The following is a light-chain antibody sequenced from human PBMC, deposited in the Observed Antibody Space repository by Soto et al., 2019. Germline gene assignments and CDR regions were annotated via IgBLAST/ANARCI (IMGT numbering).Light chain of an antibody. V-gene: IGKV1-39*01. CDR1: QSISSY. CDR2: AAS. J-gene: IGKJ1*01. CDR3: QQYNSYSQT. Sequence: DIQMTHFPSSLSASVGDRVTITCRASQSISSYLNWYQQKPGKAPKLLIYAASSLQSGVPSRFSGSGSGTDFTLTISSLQPEDFATYYCQQYNSYSQTFGQGTKVDIK.